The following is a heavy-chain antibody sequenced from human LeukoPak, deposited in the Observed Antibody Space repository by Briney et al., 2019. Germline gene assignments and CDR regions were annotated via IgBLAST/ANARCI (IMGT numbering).Heavy chain of an antibody. V-gene: IGHV3-23*01. CDR3: AKGSGINHYHWIDP. Sequence: PGGSLRLSCAASAFTFSSYAMNWVRQAPGKGLEWVSGISGGGGSTYYADSVKGRFTISRDNSKNTLYLQMDSLRAEDTALYYCAKGSGINHYHWIDPGGQGTLVTVSS. CDR2: ISGGGGST. J-gene: IGHJ5*02. CDR1: AFTFSSYA. D-gene: IGHD1-14*01.